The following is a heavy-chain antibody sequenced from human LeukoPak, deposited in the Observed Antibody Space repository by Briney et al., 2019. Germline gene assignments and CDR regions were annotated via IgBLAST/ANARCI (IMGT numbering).Heavy chain of an antibody. Sequence: GASVKVSCKASGYTFTSYGISWVRQAPGQGLEWMGWISAYNGNTNYAQKLQGRVTMTTDTSTSTAYMELRSLRSDDTAVYYCAGESGDMYYYYGMDVWGQGTTVTVSS. CDR3: AGESGDMYYYYGMDV. CDR1: GYTFTSYG. D-gene: IGHD3-10*01. J-gene: IGHJ6*02. V-gene: IGHV1-18*01. CDR2: ISAYNGNT.